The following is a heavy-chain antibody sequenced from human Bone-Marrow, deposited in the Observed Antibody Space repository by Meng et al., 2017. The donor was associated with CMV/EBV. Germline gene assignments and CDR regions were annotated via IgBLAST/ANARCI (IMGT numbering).Heavy chain of an antibody. J-gene: IGHJ6*02. V-gene: IGHV3-30*02. Sequence: GGSLRLSCAASGFTFSSYGMHWVRQAPGKGLEWVAFIRYDGSNKYYADSVKGRFTISRDNAKNSLYLQMNSLRAEDTALYYWGREYIAVREYHYGMDVWGRGTTVTVSS. CDR3: GREYIAVREYHYGMDV. CDR1: GFTFSSYG. CDR2: IRYDGSNK. D-gene: IGHD6-6*01.